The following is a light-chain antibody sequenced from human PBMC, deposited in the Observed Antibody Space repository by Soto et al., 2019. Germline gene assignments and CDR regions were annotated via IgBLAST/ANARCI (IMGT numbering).Light chain of an antibody. CDR3: SSQAGSNNLV. Sequence: QSVLTQPPSASGSPGQSVTISCTGTSSDVGGYNYVSWYQQHPGKAPKLTIYEVSKRPSGVPGRFSGSKSGNTASLTVSGLQAEDEADYYCSSQAGSNNLVFGGGTKLTVL. J-gene: IGLJ2*01. CDR1: SSDVGGYNY. V-gene: IGLV2-8*01. CDR2: EVS.